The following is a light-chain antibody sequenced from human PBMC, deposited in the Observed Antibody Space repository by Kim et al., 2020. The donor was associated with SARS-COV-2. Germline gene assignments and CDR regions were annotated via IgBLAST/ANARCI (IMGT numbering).Light chain of an antibody. CDR1: QTIGTY. J-gene: IGKJ2*01. CDR2: ATS. V-gene: IGKV1-39*01. Sequence: AFVGNQVTIPCRASQTIGTYLNWYQLKPGKVPYLLIYATSNLPNEVPSRFSGSGSGTDFTLTISGLHVEDFATYYCQQSHTPPYTFGQGTKLEI. CDR3: QQSHTPPYT.